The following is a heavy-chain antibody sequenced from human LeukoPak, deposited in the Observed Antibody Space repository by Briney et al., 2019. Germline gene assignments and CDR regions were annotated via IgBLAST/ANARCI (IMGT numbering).Heavy chain of an antibody. D-gene: IGHD3-22*01. CDR2: IYYSGST. J-gene: IGHJ4*02. CDR1: GGSISSSSYY. V-gene: IGHV4-39*07. CDR3: ARTDYYDSSGYPANYYFGY. Sequence: SETLSLTCTVSGGSISSSSYYWGWIRQPPGKGLEWIGSIYYSGSTNYNPSLKSRVTISVDTSKNQFSLKLSSVTAADTAVYYCARTDYYDSSGYPANYYFGYWGQGTLVTVSS.